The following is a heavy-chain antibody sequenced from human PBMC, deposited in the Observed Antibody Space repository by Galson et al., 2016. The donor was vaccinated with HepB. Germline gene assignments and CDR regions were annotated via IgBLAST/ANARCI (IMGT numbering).Heavy chain of an antibody. Sequence: SLRLSCAASRFRINNYAMSWVRQAPGKGLEWVSVISGSGGSTYYAASVKGRFTISRDNSKNTLYLQMNSLRADDTATYYCAKEMTTVQSFGMDVWGQGTPVRLL. V-gene: IGHV3-23*01. D-gene: IGHD4-11*01. CDR1: RFRINNYA. J-gene: IGHJ6*02. CDR2: ISGSGGST. CDR3: AKEMTTVQSFGMDV.